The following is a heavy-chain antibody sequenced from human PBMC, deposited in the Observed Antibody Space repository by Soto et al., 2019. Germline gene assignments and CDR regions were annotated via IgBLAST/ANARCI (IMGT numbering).Heavy chain of an antibody. CDR3: ASSLPNGIAVAGIDY. V-gene: IGHV1-69*01. J-gene: IGHJ4*02. D-gene: IGHD6-19*01. Sequence: QVQLVQSGAEVQKPGSSVKVSCKASGGTFSSYAISWVRQAPGQGLEWMGGIIPIFGTANYAQKFQGRVTITADESTSTAYMELSSLRSEDTAVYYCASSLPNGIAVAGIDYWGQGTLVTVSS. CDR2: IIPIFGTA. CDR1: GGTFSSYA.